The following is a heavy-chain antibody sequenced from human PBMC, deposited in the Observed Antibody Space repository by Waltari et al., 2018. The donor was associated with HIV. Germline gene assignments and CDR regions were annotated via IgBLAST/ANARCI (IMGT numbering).Heavy chain of an antibody. Sequence: YSFTSYWIGWVRQMPGKGLEWMGIIYPGDSDTRYSPSFQGQVTISADKSISTAYLQWSSLKASDTAMYYCASALGYCSSTSCQTGYYYGMDVWGQGTTVTVSS. CDR1: YSFTSYW. V-gene: IGHV5-51*01. CDR2: IYPGDSDT. J-gene: IGHJ6*02. CDR3: ASALGYCSSTSCQTGYYYGMDV. D-gene: IGHD2-2*01.